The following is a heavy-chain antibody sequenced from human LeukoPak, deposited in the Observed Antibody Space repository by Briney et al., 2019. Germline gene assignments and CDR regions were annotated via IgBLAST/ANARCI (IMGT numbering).Heavy chain of an antibody. J-gene: IGHJ4*02. D-gene: IGHD3-10*01. CDR2: IYSGGTT. CDR1: GFTVSINY. V-gene: IGHV3-66*01. CDR3: TRKGRLWFGELLPDFDY. Sequence: GGSLRLSCAASGFTVSINYMTRIRQAPGKGLEWVSIIYSGGTTYYADSVKGRFTISRDNSKNTLYLQMNSLRAEDTAVYYCTRKGRLWFGELLPDFDYWGQGTLVTVSS.